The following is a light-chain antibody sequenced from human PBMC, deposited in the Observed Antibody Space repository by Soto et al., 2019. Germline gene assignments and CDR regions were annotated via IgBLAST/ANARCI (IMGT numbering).Light chain of an antibody. V-gene: IGKV1-27*01. Sequence: DIQVTQSPSSLSASVGDRVTITCRASQDFNGHLAWYQQKPGKVPKLLIYEASTLQSGVTSRFSARGSGTDFTLIFSSLQPEDVATYYCQKYNATPRTFGQGTKVDLK. CDR3: QKYNATPRT. CDR1: QDFNGH. CDR2: EAS. J-gene: IGKJ1*01.